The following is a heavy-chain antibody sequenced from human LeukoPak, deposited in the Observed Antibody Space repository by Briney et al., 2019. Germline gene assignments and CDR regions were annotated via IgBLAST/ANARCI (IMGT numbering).Heavy chain of an antibody. CDR1: GFTFSDYY. J-gene: IGHJ4*02. V-gene: IGHV3-11*01. CDR2: ISSSGSTI. D-gene: IGHD6-13*01. Sequence: GGSLRLSCAASGFTFSDYYMSWIRQAPGKGLEWVSYISSSGSTIYYADSVKGRFTISRDNAKNSLYLQMNSLRAEDTAVYYCAARYSSNWSYYFDYWGQGTLVTVSS. CDR3: AARYSSNWSYYFDY.